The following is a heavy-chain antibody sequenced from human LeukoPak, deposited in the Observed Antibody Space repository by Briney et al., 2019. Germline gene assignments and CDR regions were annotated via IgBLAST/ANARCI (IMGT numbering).Heavy chain of an antibody. CDR1: GGTFSSYA. CDR3: GRGGNSSSWYFVFDM. J-gene: IGHJ3*02. Sequence: ASVKVSCKASGGTFSSYAISWVRQAPGQGLEWMGGIIPIFGTANYAQKFQGRVTITADESTSTAYMELSSLRSEDTAVYYCGRGGNSSSWYFVFDMGGQGTMVPVSS. D-gene: IGHD6-13*01. V-gene: IGHV1-69*01. CDR2: IIPIFGTA.